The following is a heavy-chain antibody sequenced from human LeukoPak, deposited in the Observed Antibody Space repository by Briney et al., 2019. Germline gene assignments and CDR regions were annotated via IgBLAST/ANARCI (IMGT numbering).Heavy chain of an antibody. J-gene: IGHJ4*02. D-gene: IGHD6-19*01. CDR1: GGSISSGGYY. V-gene: IGHV4-31*03. CDR3: ARVRRSGWYFDY. Sequence: SETPSLTCTVSGGSISSGGYYWSWIRQHPGKGLEWIGYIYYSGSTYYNPSLKSRVTISVDTSKNQFSLKLSSVTAADTAVYYCARVRRSGWYFDYWGQGTLVTVSS. CDR2: IYYSGST.